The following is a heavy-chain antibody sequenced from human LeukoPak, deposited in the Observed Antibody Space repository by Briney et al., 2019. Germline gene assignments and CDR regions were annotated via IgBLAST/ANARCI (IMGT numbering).Heavy chain of an antibody. D-gene: IGHD5-18*01. Sequence: SETLSLTCAVYGGSFSGYYWSWIRQPPGKGLEWIGEINHSGSTNYNPSLKSRVTISVDTSKNQFSLKLSSVTAADTAVYYCARTWIQLWGTRHWFDPWGQGTLVTVSS. CDR1: GGSFSGYY. V-gene: IGHV4-34*01. CDR2: INHSGST. J-gene: IGHJ5*02. CDR3: ARTWIQLWGTRHWFDP.